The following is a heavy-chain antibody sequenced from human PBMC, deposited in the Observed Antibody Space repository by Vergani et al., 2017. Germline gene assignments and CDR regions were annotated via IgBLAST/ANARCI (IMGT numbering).Heavy chain of an antibody. CDR1: GGSISSSSYY. V-gene: IGHV4-39*01. CDR3: ARQGGTQDFDY. D-gene: IGHD1-7*01. J-gene: IGHJ4*02. CDR2: IYYSGST. Sequence: QLQLQESGPGLVKPLETLSLTCTVSGGSISSSSYYWGWIRQPPGKGLEWIGSIYYSGSTYYNPSLKSRVTISVDTSKNQFSLKLSSVTAADTAVYYCARQGGTQDFDYWGQGTLVTVSS.